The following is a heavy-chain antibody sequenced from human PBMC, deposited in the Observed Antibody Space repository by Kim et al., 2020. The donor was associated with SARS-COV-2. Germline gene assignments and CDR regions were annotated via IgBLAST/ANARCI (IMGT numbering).Heavy chain of an antibody. D-gene: IGHD6-19*01. Sequence: SETLSLTCAVYGGSFSGYYWSWIRQPPGKGLEWIGEINHSGSTNYNPSLKSRVTISVDTSKNQFSLKLSSVTVADTAVYYCARDEYSSGWYGQKYYFDYWGQGTLVTVSS. V-gene: IGHV4-34*01. J-gene: IGHJ4*02. CDR3: ARDEYSSGWYGQKYYFDY. CDR2: INHSGST. CDR1: GGSFSGYY.